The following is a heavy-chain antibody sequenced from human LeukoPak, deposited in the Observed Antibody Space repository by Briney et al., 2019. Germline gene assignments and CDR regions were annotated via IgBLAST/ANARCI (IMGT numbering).Heavy chain of an antibody. J-gene: IGHJ5*02. CDR3: GRGGSTGSWFNH. CDR1: GFTFSSFS. V-gene: IGHV3-48*01. D-gene: IGHD6-13*01. Sequence: PGGSLRLSCAASGFTFSSFSMTWVRQAPGKGLEWISYIHETSSPIYYADSVKGRFTVSRDNAKNSLYLQMNSLRAEDTAVYYCGRGGSTGSWFNHWGQGTLVTVSS. CDR2: IHETSSPI.